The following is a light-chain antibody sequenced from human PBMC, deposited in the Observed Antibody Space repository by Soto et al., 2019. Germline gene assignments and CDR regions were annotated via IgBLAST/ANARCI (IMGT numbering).Light chain of an antibody. Sequence: PGERATLSCRASQSVSGYLAWYQQKPGQAPRLLIYDVSNRATGIPARFSGSGSGTDFTLTISSLEPENCATDYCQQSLSSPEITFRQRTRLGIK. CDR1: QSVSGY. CDR2: DVS. J-gene: IGKJ5*01. CDR3: QQSLSSPEIT. V-gene: IGKV3-11*01.